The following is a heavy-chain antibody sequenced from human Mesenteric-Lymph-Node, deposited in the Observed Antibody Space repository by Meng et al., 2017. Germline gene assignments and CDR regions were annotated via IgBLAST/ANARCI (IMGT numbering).Heavy chain of an antibody. CDR2: VYLGGTI. V-gene: IGHV4-4*03. D-gene: IGHD2-21*02. CDR3: ARVGAYCGGDCYHPR. J-gene: IGHJ4*02. CDR1: GGSITNRNL. Sequence: VPSLWRPPGTLSLTCTVFGGSITNRNLWSWVRLPPGKGLEWIGEVYLGGTIHHHPSLQSRVTISVDESKNQFSLRLSSVTAADTAVYYCARVGAYCGGDCYHPRWGQGTLVTVSS.